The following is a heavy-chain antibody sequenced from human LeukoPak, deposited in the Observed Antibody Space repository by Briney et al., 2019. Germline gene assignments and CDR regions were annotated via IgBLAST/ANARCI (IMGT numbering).Heavy chain of an antibody. CDR1: GFTFNTYG. CDR2: ISGSGGST. Sequence: GGSLRLSCEASGFTFNTYGMSWVRQAPGKGLEWVSAISGSGGSTYYADSVKGRFTISRDNSKNTLYLQMNSLRAEDTAVYYCAKARMLYCSSTSCSSDYWGQGTLVTVSS. CDR3: AKARMLYCSSTSCSSDY. V-gene: IGHV3-23*01. J-gene: IGHJ4*02. D-gene: IGHD2-2*01.